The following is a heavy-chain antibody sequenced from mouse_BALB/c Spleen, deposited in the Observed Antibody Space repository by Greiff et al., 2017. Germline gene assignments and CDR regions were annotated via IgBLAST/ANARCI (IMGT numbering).Heavy chain of an antibody. V-gene: IGHV1-4*02. D-gene: IGHD2-3*01. CDR1: GYTFTSYT. J-gene: IGHJ4*01. CDR3: ARDDGYFYYYAMDY. Sequence: QVQLQQSAAELARPGASVKMSCKASGYTFTSYTMHWVKQRPGQGLEWIGYINPSSGYTEYNQKFKDKTTLTADKSSSTAYMQLSSLTSEDSAVYYCARDDGYFYYYAMDYWGQGTSVTVSS. CDR2: INPSSGYT.